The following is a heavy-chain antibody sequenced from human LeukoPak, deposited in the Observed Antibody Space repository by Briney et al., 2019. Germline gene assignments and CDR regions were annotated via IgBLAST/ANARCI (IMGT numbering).Heavy chain of an antibody. CDR2: ISSGGST. Sequence: PGGSLRLSCAASRFTFSSYGMSWVRQAPGKGLEWVSGISSGGSTYYADSVKGRFTISRDNSRNTLYLQMNSLRAEDTAVYYCARHLLWFGELSGGFDYWGQGTLVTVSS. CDR1: RFTFSSYG. J-gene: IGHJ4*02. D-gene: IGHD3-10*01. V-gene: IGHV3-23*01. CDR3: ARHLLWFGELSGGFDY.